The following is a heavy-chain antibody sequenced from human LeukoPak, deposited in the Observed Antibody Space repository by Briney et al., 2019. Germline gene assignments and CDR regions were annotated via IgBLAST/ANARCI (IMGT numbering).Heavy chain of an antibody. Sequence: PGGSLRLSCTVSGFTFSSYAMTWVRQAPGKGLEWVSGISGGGTGTYYADSVKGRFTISRDNSKNMLYLQMNSLRAEDTAVYYCARSFYYDTSGSYYFDYWGQGTLVTVSS. CDR2: ISGGGTGT. D-gene: IGHD3-22*01. CDR3: ARSFYYDTSGSYYFDY. V-gene: IGHV3-23*01. CDR1: GFTFSSYA. J-gene: IGHJ4*02.